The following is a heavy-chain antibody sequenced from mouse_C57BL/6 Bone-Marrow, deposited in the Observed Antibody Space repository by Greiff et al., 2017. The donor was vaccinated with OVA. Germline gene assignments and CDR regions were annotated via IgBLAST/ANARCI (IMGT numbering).Heavy chain of an antibody. Sequence: QVQLKQSGAELARPGASVKLSCKASGYTFTSYGISWVKQRTGQGLEWIGEIYPRSGNTYYNEKFKGKATLTADKSSSTAYMELRSLTSEDSAVYFCARGGATIPFAYWGQGTLVTVSA. CDR1: GYTFTSYG. V-gene: IGHV1-81*01. J-gene: IGHJ3*01. D-gene: IGHD2-1*01. CDR2: IYPRSGNT. CDR3: ARGGATIPFAY.